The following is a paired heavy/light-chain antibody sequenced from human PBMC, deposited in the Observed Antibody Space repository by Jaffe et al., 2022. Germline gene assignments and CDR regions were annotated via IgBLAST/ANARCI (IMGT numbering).Light chain of an antibody. J-gene: IGLJ2*01. Sequence: QSALTQPASVSGSPGQSITISCTGTSSDIGDYSYVSWYQQHPGKAPKLLIYVVSHRPSGVSDRFSGSRSGNTASLTISGLRAEDEANYYCSSHTSTTHVVFAGGTKLTVL. CDR2: VVS. CDR3: SSHTSTTHVV. CDR1: SSDIGDYSY. V-gene: IGLV2-14*01.
Heavy chain of an antibody. V-gene: IGHV2-5*02. CDR2: VYWDDDK. Sequence: QITLKESGPMLVKPTQTLTLTCTFSGFSLTTSGVGVGWIRQPPGKALEWLALVYWDDDKRYSPSLKSRLTITKDTSKNQVVLTVTNMDPVDTATYYCARHLIYDILTGYSYQTFDSWGQGSLVTVSS. D-gene: IGHD3-9*01. CDR3: ARHLIYDILTGYSYQTFDS. CDR1: GFSLTTSGVG. J-gene: IGHJ4*02.